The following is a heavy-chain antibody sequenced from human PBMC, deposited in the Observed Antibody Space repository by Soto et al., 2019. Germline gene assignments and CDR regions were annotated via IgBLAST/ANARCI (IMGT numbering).Heavy chain of an antibody. CDR3: ACIFDFWSGYYFSY. CDR1: GFSLSTSGVA. J-gene: IGHJ4*02. CDR2: IFWDDDK. Sequence: QITLKESGPTLVKPTQTLTLTCTFSGFSLSTSGVAVGWIRQAPRKAPGWLAFIFWDDDKRYSPSLENRLTIPKDTSKTQVVLTMSHMDPVDTATYYCACIFDFWSGYYFSYWGRGTLVTGSS. D-gene: IGHD3-3*01. V-gene: IGHV2-5*02.